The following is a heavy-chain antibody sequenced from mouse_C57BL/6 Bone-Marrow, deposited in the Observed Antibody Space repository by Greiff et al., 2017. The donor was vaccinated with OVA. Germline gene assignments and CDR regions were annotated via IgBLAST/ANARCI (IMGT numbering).Heavy chain of an antibody. CDR3: ARYTGNYLLFYAMDY. V-gene: IGHV7-3*01. CDR2: IRNKANGYST. D-gene: IGHD2-1*01. J-gene: IGHJ4*01. CDR1: GFTFTDYY. Sequence: EVKLMESGGGLVQPGGSLSLSCAASGFTFTDYYMSWVRQPPGKALEWLGFIRNKANGYSTEYSASVKGRFTISRDNSQSILNLQMNALRAEDSATYYCARYTGNYLLFYAMDYWGQGTSVTVSS.